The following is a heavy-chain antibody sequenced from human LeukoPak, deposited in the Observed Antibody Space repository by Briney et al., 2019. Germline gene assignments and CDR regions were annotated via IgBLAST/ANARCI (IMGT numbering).Heavy chain of an antibody. V-gene: IGHV4-59*08. CDR2: IYYSGST. Sequence: PSETLSLTCTVSGGSISGYYWSWIRQPPGKGLEWIGYIYYSGSTNYNPSLKSRVTISVDTSKDQFSLKLSSVTAADTAVYYCARGLRRCSSTSCPPAPMYDYWGQGTLVTVSS. CDR1: GGSISGYY. CDR3: ARGLRRCSSTSCPPAPMYDY. D-gene: IGHD2-2*01. J-gene: IGHJ4*02.